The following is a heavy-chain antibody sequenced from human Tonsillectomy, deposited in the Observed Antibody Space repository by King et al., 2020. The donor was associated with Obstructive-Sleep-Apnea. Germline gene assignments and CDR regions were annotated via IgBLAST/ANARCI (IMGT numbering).Heavy chain of an antibody. Sequence: VQLVESGGGVAQSGRSLRLSCAASGFTFSRYGMHWVRQAPGKGLEWVAVIWNDGGIKYYADSVKGRFTISRDNSKNTLFLQMSSLRPDDTALYYCARGSSRSSSDPHLDYWGQGTLVTVS. D-gene: IGHD3-10*01. CDR1: GFTFSRYG. CDR2: IWNDGGIK. V-gene: IGHV3-33*01. J-gene: IGHJ4*02. CDR3: ARGSSRSSSDPHLDY.